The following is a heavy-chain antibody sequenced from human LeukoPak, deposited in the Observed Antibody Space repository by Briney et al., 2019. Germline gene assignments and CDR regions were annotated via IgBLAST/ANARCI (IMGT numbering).Heavy chain of an antibody. D-gene: IGHD2-15*01. Sequence: ASVKVSCKASGYTFTSYYMHWVRQAPGQGLEWMGIINPSGGSTSYAQKFQGRVTMTRDTSTSTVYMELGSLRSEDTAVYYCARRPCHDCSGGSWYRGSFDPWGQGTLVTVSS. V-gene: IGHV1-46*01. J-gene: IGHJ5*02. CDR1: GYTFTSYY. CDR3: ARRPCHDCSGGSWYRGSFDP. CDR2: INPSGGST.